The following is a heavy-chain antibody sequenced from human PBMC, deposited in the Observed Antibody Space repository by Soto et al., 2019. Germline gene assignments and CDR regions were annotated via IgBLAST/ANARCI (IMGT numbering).Heavy chain of an antibody. CDR3: ARVFCGGDCYYPYYYGMDV. D-gene: IGHD2-21*02. J-gene: IGHJ6*02. Sequence: QPGGSLRLSCAASGFTFSSYAMHWVRQAPGKGLEWVAVISYDGSNKYYADSVKGRFTISRDNSKNTLYLQMNSLRAEDTAVYYCARVFCGGDCYYPYYYGMDVWGQGTTVTVSS. CDR2: ISYDGSNK. V-gene: IGHV3-30-3*01. CDR1: GFTFSSYA.